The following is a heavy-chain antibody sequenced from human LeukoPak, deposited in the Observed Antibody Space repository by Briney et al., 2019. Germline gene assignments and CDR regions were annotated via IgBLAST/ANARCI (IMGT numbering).Heavy chain of an antibody. V-gene: IGHV3-9*01. D-gene: IGHD5-18*01. J-gene: IGHJ3*01. CDR3: VKDRSGYYAYSFDV. CDR1: GLTFDDYA. Sequence: GRSLRLSCAASGLTFDDYAMHWVRQAPGQGLEWVSGINWNSGRIGYADSAKGRFTISRDNAKNSLFLQMNSLKVEDTALYYCVKDRSGYYAYSFDVWGQGTMVTVSS. CDR2: INWNSGRI.